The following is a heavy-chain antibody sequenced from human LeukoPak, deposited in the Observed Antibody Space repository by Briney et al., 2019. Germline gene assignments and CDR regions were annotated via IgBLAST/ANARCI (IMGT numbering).Heavy chain of an antibody. Sequence: PSETLSLTCTVSGYSISTGYYWDWIRQPAEKGLEWIGRIYPSGSTNYNPSLKSRVTMSIDTSKDQFSLELTSVTAADTAVYYCARTIAVAGTVSFDYWGQGILVTVSS. D-gene: IGHD6-19*01. CDR3: ARTIAVAGTVSFDY. V-gene: IGHV4-4*07. CDR1: GYSISTGYY. CDR2: IYPSGST. J-gene: IGHJ4*02.